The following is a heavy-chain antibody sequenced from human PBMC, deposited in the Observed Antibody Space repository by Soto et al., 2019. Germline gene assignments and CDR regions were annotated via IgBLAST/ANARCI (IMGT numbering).Heavy chain of an antibody. D-gene: IGHD1-1*01. Sequence: SETLSLTCTVSGDSISTYYWSWIRQPPGKGLQWIGYIFYSGGTAYNPSLKSRVTISLDMSKKQISLKLSSVTTAETATYFCARLQLVQKVIDYWGQGTRVTVSS. V-gene: IGHV4-59*01. CDR3: ARLQLVQKVIDY. CDR2: IFYSGGT. J-gene: IGHJ4*02. CDR1: GDSISTYY.